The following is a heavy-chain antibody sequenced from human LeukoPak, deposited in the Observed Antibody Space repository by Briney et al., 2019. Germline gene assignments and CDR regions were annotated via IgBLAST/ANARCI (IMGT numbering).Heavy chain of an antibody. CDR3: AKDLGQAWRAFHY. CDR2: ISYDGSNK. Sequence: GGSLRLSCAGSGVTFSNYGMHWVRQAPGKGLEWVAVISYDGSNKYYEDSVKGRFTISRDNSKNTLYLQMNSLRAEDTAVYYCAKDLGQAWRAFHYWRQGTLLTVSS. D-gene: IGHD2-21*01. V-gene: IGHV3-30*18. J-gene: IGHJ4*02. CDR1: GVTFSNYG.